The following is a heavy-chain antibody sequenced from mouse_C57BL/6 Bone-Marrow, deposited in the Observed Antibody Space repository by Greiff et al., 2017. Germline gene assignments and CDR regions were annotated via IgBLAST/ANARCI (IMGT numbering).Heavy chain of an antibody. Sequence: EVKLQESGPGLVKPSQSLSLTCSVTGYSITSGYYWNWIRQFPGNKLEWMGYISYDGSNNYNPSLKNRISITRDTSKNQFFLKLNSVTTEDTATYYCARALLGRFAYWGQGTLVTVSA. CDR3: ARALLGRFAY. D-gene: IGHD4-1*01. V-gene: IGHV3-6*01. J-gene: IGHJ3*01. CDR2: ISYDGSN. CDR1: GYSITSGYY.